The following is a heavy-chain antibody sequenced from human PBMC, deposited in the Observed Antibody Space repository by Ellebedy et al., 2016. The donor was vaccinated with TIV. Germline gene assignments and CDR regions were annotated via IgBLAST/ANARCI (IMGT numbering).Heavy chain of an antibody. J-gene: IGHJ4*02. V-gene: IGHV1-46*04. CDR1: GYTFTSYY. Sequence: ASVKVSCKASGYTFTSYYVHWVRQAPGQGLEWMGRISPSGDSTIYAQNLQGRVTVTRDTSASTVYMELSSLRSEDTAVYYCERDGHNWNFDYWGQGTLVTVSS. CDR3: ERDGHNWNFDY. D-gene: IGHD1-1*01. CDR2: ISPSGDST.